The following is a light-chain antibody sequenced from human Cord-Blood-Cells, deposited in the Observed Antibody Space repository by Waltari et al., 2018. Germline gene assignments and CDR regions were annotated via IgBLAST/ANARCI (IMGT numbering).Light chain of an antibody. CDR1: QSVRSY. V-gene: IGKV3-11*01. CDR3: QQRSNWPPT. J-gene: IGKJ4*01. CDR2: DAS. Sequence: VLTQSPATLSLSPGERATLSCRASQSVRSYLAWYQQKPGQAPRLLIYDASNRATGIPARFSGSGSGTDFTLTISSLEPEDFAVYYCQQRSNWPPTFGGGTKVEIK.